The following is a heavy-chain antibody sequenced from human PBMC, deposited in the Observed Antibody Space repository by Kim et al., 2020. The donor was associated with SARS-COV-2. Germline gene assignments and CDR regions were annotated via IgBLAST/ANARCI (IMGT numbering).Heavy chain of an antibody. J-gene: IGHJ4*02. Sequence: YSGGSTSYADSVKGRFSISRDNSKNTLYLQMNSLRAEDTAVYYCANLLSGWGQGTRVTVSS. V-gene: IGHV3-53*01. CDR3: ANLLSG. CDR2: YSGGST. D-gene: IGHD2-15*01.